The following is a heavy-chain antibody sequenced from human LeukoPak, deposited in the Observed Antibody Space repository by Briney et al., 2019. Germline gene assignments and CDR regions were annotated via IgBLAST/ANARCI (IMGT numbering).Heavy chain of an antibody. CDR3: AREGPSITIFGVVTLNDY. J-gene: IGHJ4*02. CDR2: ISWSSGRI. CDR1: GFIFDDYA. D-gene: IGHD3-3*01. Sequence: QSGGSLRLSCAASGFIFDDYAMHWVRQAPGKGLEWVSGISWSSGRIVYADSVKGRFTISRDNAKNSLYLQMNSLRAEDTAVYYCAREGPSITIFGVVTLNDYWGQGTLVTVSS. V-gene: IGHV3-9*01.